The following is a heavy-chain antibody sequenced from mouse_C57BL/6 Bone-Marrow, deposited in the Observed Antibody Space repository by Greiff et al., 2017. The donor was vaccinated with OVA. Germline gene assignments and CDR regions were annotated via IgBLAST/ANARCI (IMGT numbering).Heavy chain of an antibody. CDR3: ARVDGYLYFDY. D-gene: IGHD2-3*01. Sequence: EVQRVESEGGLVQPGSSMKLSCTASGFTFSDYYMAWVRQVPEKGLEWVANINYDGSSTYYLDSLKSRFIISRDNAKNILYLQMSSLKSEDTATYYCARVDGYLYFDYWGQGTTLTVSS. V-gene: IGHV5-16*01. CDR2: INYDGSST. J-gene: IGHJ2*01. CDR1: GFTFSDYY.